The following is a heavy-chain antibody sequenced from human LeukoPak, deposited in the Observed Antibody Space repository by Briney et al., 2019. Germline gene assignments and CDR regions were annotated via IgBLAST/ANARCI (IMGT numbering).Heavy chain of an antibody. D-gene: IGHD3-10*01. CDR1: GFTFSSYG. Sequence: AGGSLRLSCAASGFTFSSYGMHWVRQAPGKGLEWVAVIWYDGSNKYYADSVKGRFTISRDNSKNTLYLQMNSLRAEDTAVYYCAKDILMVRGVISYYMDVWGKGTTVTVSS. V-gene: IGHV3-33*06. CDR3: AKDILMVRGVISYYMDV. J-gene: IGHJ6*03. CDR2: IWYDGSNK.